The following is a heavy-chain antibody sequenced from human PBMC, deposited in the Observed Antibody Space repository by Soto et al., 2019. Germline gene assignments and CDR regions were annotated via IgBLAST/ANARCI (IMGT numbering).Heavy chain of an antibody. V-gene: IGHV4-61*01. D-gene: IGHD3-22*01. CDR1: VGSVSSGSYY. J-gene: IGHJ4*02. CDR2: IFYSGTT. CDR3: ARVSIPYYPHTSGQYYFDY. Sequence: PSETLSLTCTVSVGSVSSGSYYWSWIRQPPGMGLEWIGYIFYSGTTNYNPSLKSRVTMSLYTSKNQFSLQLSSVTAADTAVYYCARVSIPYYPHTSGQYYFDYWGQGNLVTVSS.